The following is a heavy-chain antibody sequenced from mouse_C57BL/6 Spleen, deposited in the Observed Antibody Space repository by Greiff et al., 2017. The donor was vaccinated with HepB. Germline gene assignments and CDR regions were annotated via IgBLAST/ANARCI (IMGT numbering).Heavy chain of an antibody. D-gene: IGHD1-1*01. CDR2: IDPETGGT. Sequence: VQLQQSGAELVRPGASVTLSCKASGYTFTDYEMHWVKQTPVHGLEWIGAIDPETGGTAYNQKFKGKAILTADKSSSTAYMELRSRTSEDSAVYYFHYGSSLLFAYWGQGTLVTVSA. J-gene: IGHJ3*01. V-gene: IGHV1-15*01. CDR3: HYGSSLLFAY. CDR1: GYTFTDYE.